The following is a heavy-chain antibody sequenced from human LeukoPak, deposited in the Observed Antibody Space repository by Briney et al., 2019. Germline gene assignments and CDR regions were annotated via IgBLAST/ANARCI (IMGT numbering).Heavy chain of an antibody. Sequence: SQTLSLTCTVSGASISSGDYYWSWIRQPPGKGLEWIGSIYYSGSTFHYNPSLKSRVDISIDTSKNQFSLSLSSVTAADTAVYYCASTNCSRSSCFGADWFDPWGQGTLVTVSS. CDR2: IYYSGST. J-gene: IGHJ5*02. CDR1: GASISSGDYY. CDR3: ASTNCSRSSCFGADWFDP. D-gene: IGHD2-2*01. V-gene: IGHV4-30-4*08.